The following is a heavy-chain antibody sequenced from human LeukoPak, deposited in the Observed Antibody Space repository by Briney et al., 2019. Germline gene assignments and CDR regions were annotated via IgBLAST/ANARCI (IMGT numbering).Heavy chain of an antibody. CDR3: ARNRYYYGSGNYGVPNWFDP. J-gene: IGHJ5*02. CDR1: GYSISSGYY. CDR2: IYYSGST. D-gene: IGHD3-10*01. V-gene: IGHV4-38-2*02. Sequence: SETLSLTCTVSGYSISSGYYWGWIRQPPGKGLEWIGSIYYSGSTYYNPSLKSRVTISVDTSKNQFSLKLNSVTAADTAVYYCARNRYYYGSGNYGVPNWFDPWGQGTLVTVSS.